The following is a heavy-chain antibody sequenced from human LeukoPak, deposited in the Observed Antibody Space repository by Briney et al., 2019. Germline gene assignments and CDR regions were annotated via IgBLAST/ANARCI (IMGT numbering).Heavy chain of an antibody. D-gene: IGHD3-10*01. V-gene: IGHV4-38-2*02. Sequence: SETLSLTCTVSGYSISSGYYWGWIRQPPGKGLEWIGSIYHSGSTYYNPSLKSRVTISVDTSKNQFSLKLSSVTAADTAVYYCARDAGGSGSYYSRLDYWGQGTLVTVSS. CDR1: GYSISSGYY. J-gene: IGHJ4*02. CDR2: IYHSGST. CDR3: ARDAGGSGSYYSRLDY.